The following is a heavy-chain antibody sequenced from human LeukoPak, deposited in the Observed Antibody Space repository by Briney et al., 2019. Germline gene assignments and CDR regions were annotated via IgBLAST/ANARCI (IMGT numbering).Heavy chain of an antibody. D-gene: IGHD2-2*01. CDR1: GGSISSSSYY. V-gene: IGHV4-39*01. J-gene: IGHJ4*02. CDR2: IYYSGST. CDR3: ARHPNYCSSTSCYSLLLPGHFDY. Sequence: SETLSLTCTVSGGSISSSSYYWGWIRQPPGKGLEWIGSIYYSGSTYYNPSLKSRVTISVDTSKNQFSLKLSSVTAADTAVYYCARHPNYCSSTSCYSLLLPGHFDYWGQGTLVTVSS.